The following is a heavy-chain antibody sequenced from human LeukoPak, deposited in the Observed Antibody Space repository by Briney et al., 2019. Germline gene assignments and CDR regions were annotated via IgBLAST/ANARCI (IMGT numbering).Heavy chain of an antibody. CDR1: GGPIRNSY. V-gene: IGHV4-4*07. D-gene: IGHD3-3*01. CDR2: IHGTLGST. J-gene: IGHJ3*02. Sequence: SETLSLTRTVSGGPIRNSYWSWVRHSAGTGMQWIGRIHGTLGSTNHNPSLKSRVVMSPDTSSNQFSLRLSAMSAADTATYYCARIFDRDIWGQGTLVTVSP. CDR3: ARIFDRDI.